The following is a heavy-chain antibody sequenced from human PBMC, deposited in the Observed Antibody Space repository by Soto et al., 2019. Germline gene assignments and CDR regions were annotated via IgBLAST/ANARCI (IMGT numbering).Heavy chain of an antibody. CDR1: GFTFGDYA. CDR3: TRRALGDYVPGDYFDY. D-gene: IGHD4-17*01. J-gene: IGHJ4*02. CDR2: IRSKAYGGTT. V-gene: IGHV3-49*03. Sequence: GGSLRLSCTASGFTFGDYAMSWFRQAPGKGLEWVGFIRSKAYGGTTEYAASVKGRFTISRDDSKSIAYLQMNSLKTEDTAVYYCTRRALGDYVPGDYFDYWGQGTLVTVSS.